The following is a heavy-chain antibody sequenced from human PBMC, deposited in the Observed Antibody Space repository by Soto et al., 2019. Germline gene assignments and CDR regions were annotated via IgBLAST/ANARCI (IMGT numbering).Heavy chain of an antibody. D-gene: IGHD3-10*01. Sequence: PGESLKISCAASGFTFSSYGMHWVRQAPGKGLEWVAVISNDGSNQYYADSVKGRFTISRDNSKNSLYLQMYSLRVEDTALYYCARDPKRIYGHLDKWGLGTLVTVSS. V-gene: IGHV3-30*03. CDR2: ISNDGSNQ. J-gene: IGHJ4*02. CDR1: GFTFSSYG. CDR3: ARDPKRIYGHLDK.